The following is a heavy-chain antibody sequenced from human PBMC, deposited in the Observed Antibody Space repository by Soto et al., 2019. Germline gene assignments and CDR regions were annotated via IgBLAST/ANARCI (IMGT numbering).Heavy chain of an antibody. Sequence: PGGSLRLSCTASGFTFGDYAMSWFRQAPGKGLEWVGFIRSKAYGGTTEYATSVKGRFTISRDDSKSIAYLQMNSLKTEDTAVYYCTRERLRHSGYVYYFDYWGQGTLVTVSS. CDR1: GFTFGDYA. J-gene: IGHJ4*02. CDR3: TRERLRHSGYVYYFDY. D-gene: IGHD5-12*01. V-gene: IGHV3-49*03. CDR2: IRSKAYGGTT.